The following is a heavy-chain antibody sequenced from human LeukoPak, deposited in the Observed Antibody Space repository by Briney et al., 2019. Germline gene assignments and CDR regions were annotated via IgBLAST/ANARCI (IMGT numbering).Heavy chain of an antibody. CDR1: GFPFSGFS. V-gene: IGHV3-30*04. D-gene: IGHD2-15*01. J-gene: IGHJ1*01. CDR2: FSYDGSNK. CDR3: ARAGGSRAIFAEYFQH. Sequence: PGGALGLSFSDPGFPFSGFSLTWVPPAPGKGLGGGGVFSYDGSNKYYADSVKGRFTISRDNAKNSLYLQMNSLRAEDTAVYYCARAGGSRAIFAEYFQHWGQGTLVTVSS.